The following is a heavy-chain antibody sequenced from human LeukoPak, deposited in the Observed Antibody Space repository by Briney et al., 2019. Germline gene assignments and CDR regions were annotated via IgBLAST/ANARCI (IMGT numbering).Heavy chain of an antibody. CDR3: ARLSRYYDILTGWAFDY. V-gene: IGHV1-18*04. D-gene: IGHD3-9*01. Sequence: ASVKVSCKASGYTFTSYGISWVRQAPGQGLEWMGWISACNGNTNYAQKLQGRVTMTTDTSTSTAYMELRSLRSDDTAVYYCARLSRYYDILTGWAFDYWGQGTLVTVSS. CDR1: GYTFTSYG. CDR2: ISACNGNT. J-gene: IGHJ4*02.